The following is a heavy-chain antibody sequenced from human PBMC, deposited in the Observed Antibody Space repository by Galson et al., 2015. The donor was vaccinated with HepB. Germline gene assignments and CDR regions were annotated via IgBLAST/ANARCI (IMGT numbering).Heavy chain of an antibody. Sequence: CAISGDSVSSNAAAWNWVRQSPSRGLEGLGRTYYRSKWSYNYGVSVKSRITITPDTSKNQFSLQLSSVTPEDTAVYYCVRTIGWFDYWGPGTLVTVSS. CDR1: GDSVSSNAAA. D-gene: IGHD6-19*01. CDR3: VRTIGWFDY. J-gene: IGHJ4*02. V-gene: IGHV6-1*01. CDR2: TYYRSKWSY.